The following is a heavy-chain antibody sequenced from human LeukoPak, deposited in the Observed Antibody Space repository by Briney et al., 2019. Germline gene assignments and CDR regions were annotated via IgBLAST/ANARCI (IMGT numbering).Heavy chain of an antibody. CDR1: GGSISSGGYS. D-gene: IGHD4-11*01. J-gene: IGHJ4*02. V-gene: IGHV4-30-2*01. CDR2: IYHSGST. Sequence: TLSLTCAVSGGSISSGGYSWSWIRQPPGKGLEWIGYIYHSGSTYYNPSPKSRVTISVDRSKNQFSLKLSSVTAADTAVYYCARGVDYSNYFDYWGQGTLVTVSS. CDR3: ARGVDYSNYFDY.